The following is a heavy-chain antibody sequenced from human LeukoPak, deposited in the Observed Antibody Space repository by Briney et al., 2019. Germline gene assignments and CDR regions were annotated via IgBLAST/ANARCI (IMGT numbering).Heavy chain of an antibody. J-gene: IGHJ6*03. CDR3: ARGVGGYDLLAYYYYDYMDV. CDR2: IYSGGST. CDR1: GFTVSSNY. V-gene: IGHV3-53*01. D-gene: IGHD5-12*01. Sequence: TGGSLRLSCAASGFTVSSNYMSWVRQAPGKGLEWVSVIYSGGSTYYADSVKGRFTISRDSSKNTLYLQMNSMRAEDTAVYYCARGVGGYDLLAYYYYDYMDVWGKGTTVTVSS.